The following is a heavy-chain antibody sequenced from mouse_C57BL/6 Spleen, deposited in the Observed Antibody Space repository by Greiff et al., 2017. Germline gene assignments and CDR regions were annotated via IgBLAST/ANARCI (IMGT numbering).Heavy chain of an antibody. J-gene: IGHJ2*01. CDR1: GYSITSDS. V-gene: IGHV3-8*01. CDR2: ISYSGST. D-gene: IGHD3-1*01. CDR3: ARYEARTCYFAY. Sequence: EVQLQQSGPGLAKPSQTLSLTCSATGYSITSDSLNWIRKFPGNKLEYMGYISYSGSTNYNPSLKSRISITLDTSQNQYYLQLNSVTTEDTATYFCARYEARTCYFAYWGQGTILTVAA.